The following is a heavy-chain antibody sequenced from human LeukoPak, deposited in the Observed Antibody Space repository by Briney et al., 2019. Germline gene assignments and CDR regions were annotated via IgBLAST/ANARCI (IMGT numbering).Heavy chain of an antibody. CDR1: GFTFINAW. CDR3: AGGRTYGSSTLEDY. J-gene: IGHJ4*02. V-gene: IGHV3-15*01. CDR2: IKRKSDGGTS. Sequence: AGGSLRLSCAASGFTFINAWMSWVRQAPGKGLEWVGRIKRKSDGGTSDYAAPVKGRFTVSRDDSKNTLYLQMNSLKTEDTAVYYCAGGRTYGSSTLEDYWGQGTLVTVSS. D-gene: IGHD6-13*01.